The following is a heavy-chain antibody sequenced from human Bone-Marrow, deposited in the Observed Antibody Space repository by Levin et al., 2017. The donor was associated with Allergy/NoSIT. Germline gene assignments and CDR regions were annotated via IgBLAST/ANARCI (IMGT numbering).Heavy chain of an antibody. V-gene: IGHV1-69*06. CDR3: AGSSSGTGHFDS. J-gene: IGHJ4*02. D-gene: IGHD3/OR15-3a*01. CDR2: IVPIFGTT. Sequence: GASVKVSCKASGGIFSTYVISWVRQAPGQGLEWVGGIVPIFGTTHNAQKLQGRITITADKSTSTAYMELRGLGSEDTAVYYCAGSSSGTGHFDSWGQGTLVTVS. CDR1: GGIFSTYV.